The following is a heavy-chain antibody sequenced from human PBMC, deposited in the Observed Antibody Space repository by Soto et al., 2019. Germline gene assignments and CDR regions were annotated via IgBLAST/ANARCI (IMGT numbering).Heavy chain of an antibody. D-gene: IGHD2-15*01. V-gene: IGHV4-59*01. CDR1: GGSISSYY. CDR3: ARGSVKDIVVVVAESDAFDI. CDR2: IYYSGST. J-gene: IGHJ3*02. Sequence: SETLSLTCTVSGGSISSYYWSWIRQPPGKGLEWIGYIYYSGSTNYNPSLKSRVTISVDTSKNQFSLKLSSVTAADTAVYYCARGSVKDIVVVVAESDAFDIWGQGTMVTVSS.